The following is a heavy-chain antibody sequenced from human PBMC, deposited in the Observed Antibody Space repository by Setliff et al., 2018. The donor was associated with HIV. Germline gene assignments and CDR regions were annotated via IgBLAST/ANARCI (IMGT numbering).Heavy chain of an antibody. CDR3: VHIRGVSTGYYYNDAFDI. V-gene: IGHV2-5*02. CDR2: IYWDDDK. CDR1: GFSVSSNGVG. D-gene: IGHD3-22*01. Sequence: SGPTLVNPTQTLTLTCTLSGFSVSSNGVGVGWIRQPPGKALEWLALIYWDDDKRYSPSLRSRLTITRDTSRNQVVLTMTNMDPVDTATYYCVHIRGVSTGYYYNDAFDIWGQGTMVTVSS. J-gene: IGHJ3*02.